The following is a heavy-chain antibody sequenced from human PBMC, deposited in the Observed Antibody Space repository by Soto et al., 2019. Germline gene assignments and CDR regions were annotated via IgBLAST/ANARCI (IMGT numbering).Heavy chain of an antibody. Sequence: GESLKISCKGSGYSFTSYWIGWVSQMPGKGLEWMGIIYPGDSDTRYSPSFQGQVTISADKSISTAYLQWSSLKASDTAMYYCARHFDYGDYRMENYFDYWGQGTLVTVSS. V-gene: IGHV5-51*01. CDR3: ARHFDYGDYRMENYFDY. J-gene: IGHJ4*02. CDR1: GYSFTSYW. D-gene: IGHD4-17*01. CDR2: IYPGDSDT.